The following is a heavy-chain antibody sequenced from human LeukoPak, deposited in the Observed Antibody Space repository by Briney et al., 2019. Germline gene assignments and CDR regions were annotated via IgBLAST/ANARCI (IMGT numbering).Heavy chain of an antibody. V-gene: IGHV3-21*01. CDR1: GFTFSSYS. J-gene: IGHJ5*02. Sequence: GGSLRLSCAASGFTFSSYSMNWVRQAPGKGLEWVSSISSSSYIYYADSVKGRFTISRDNAKNSLYLQMNSLRAEDTAVYYCARERRITMVRGAIAPGWFDPWGQGTLVTVSS. D-gene: IGHD3-10*01. CDR2: ISSSSYI. CDR3: ARERRITMVRGAIAPGWFDP.